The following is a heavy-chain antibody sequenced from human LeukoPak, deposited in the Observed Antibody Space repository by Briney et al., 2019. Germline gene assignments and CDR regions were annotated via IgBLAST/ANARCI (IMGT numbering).Heavy chain of an antibody. CDR2: IKPDGSDK. CDR1: GFTFSSYG. V-gene: IGHV3-7*01. J-gene: IGHJ5*02. CDR3: ARAMT. Sequence: GRSLRLSCAASGFTFSSYGMHWVRQAPGKGLEWVANIKPDGSDKAYVDSVKGRFTISRDNTKNSLYLQMSSLRAEDTAVYYCARAMTWGQGTLVSVSS.